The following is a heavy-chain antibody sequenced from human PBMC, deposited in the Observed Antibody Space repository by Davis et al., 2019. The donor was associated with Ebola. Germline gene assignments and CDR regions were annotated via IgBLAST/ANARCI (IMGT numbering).Heavy chain of an antibody. D-gene: IGHD7-27*01. CDR3: ATEPTGTGGFDY. J-gene: IGHJ4*02. Sequence: ASVKVSCKELGYTSTSNYMHWVRQTPGQGLEWMALMNPSRDASSYAQKFQGRVTVTSDTPTKTVYMELTGPTSEDTGVFYCATEPTGTGGFDYWGQGTVVTVSS. V-gene: IGHV1-46*01. CDR2: MNPSRDAS. CDR1: GYTSTSNY.